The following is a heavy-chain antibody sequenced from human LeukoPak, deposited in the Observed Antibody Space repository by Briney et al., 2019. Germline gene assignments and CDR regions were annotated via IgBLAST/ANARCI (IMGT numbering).Heavy chain of an antibody. CDR1: GFTFSSYA. CDR3: ARDLRGVVRGVIIRGPLDY. Sequence: GRSLRLSCAASGFTFSSYAMHWVRQAPGKGLEWVAVISYDGSNKYYADSVKGRFTISRDNSKNTLYLQMNSLRAEDTAVYYCARDLRGVVRGVIIRGPLDYWGQGTLVTVSS. V-gene: IGHV3-30*04. CDR2: ISYDGSNK. D-gene: IGHD3-10*01. J-gene: IGHJ4*02.